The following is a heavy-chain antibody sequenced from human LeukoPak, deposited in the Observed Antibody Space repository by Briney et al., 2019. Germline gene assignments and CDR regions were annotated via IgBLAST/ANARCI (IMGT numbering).Heavy chain of an antibody. Sequence: GESLRLSCAASGLTFSSYGMRSVRQAPGKGLEWVAFIRYDGSNKYYADSVKGRFTISRDNSKNTLYLQMNSLRAEDKAVYYCAKGWTGYYYIDVWGKGTTVTVSS. J-gene: IGHJ6*03. V-gene: IGHV3-30*02. D-gene: IGHD2-15*01. CDR1: GLTFSSYG. CDR2: IRYDGSNK. CDR3: AKGWTGYYYIDV.